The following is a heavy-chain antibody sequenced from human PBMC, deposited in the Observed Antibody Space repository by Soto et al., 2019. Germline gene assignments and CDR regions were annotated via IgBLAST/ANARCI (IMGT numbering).Heavy chain of an antibody. V-gene: IGHV3-30-3*01. CDR3: ARDGDGPYYYGMDV. CDR2: ISYDGGNK. Sequence: RLSCAASGFTFSSHAMHWVRQAPGKGLEWVAVISYDGGNKYYADSVKGRFTISRDNSKNTLYLQMNSLRAEDTAVYYCARDGDGPYYYGMDVWGQGTTVTVSS. D-gene: IGHD7-27*01. J-gene: IGHJ6*02. CDR1: GFTFSSHA.